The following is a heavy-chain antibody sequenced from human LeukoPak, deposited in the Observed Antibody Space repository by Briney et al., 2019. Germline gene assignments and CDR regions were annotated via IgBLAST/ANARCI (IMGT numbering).Heavy chain of an antibody. V-gene: IGHV4-39*01. Sequence: SETLSLNCTVFGGSISSTHYFWGWIRQSPGKGLEWIGSIYNSGSTYYNASLKSRVSISLAMSKNQFSLKFFSVTAADTAVYHCASRYTPTGYFDLWGQGTLVTVSS. D-gene: IGHD1-14*01. CDR1: GGSISSTHYF. CDR2: IYNSGST. J-gene: IGHJ4*02. CDR3: ASRYTPTGYFDL.